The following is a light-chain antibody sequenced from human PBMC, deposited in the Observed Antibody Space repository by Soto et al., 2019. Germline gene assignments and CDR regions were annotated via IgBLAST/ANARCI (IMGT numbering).Light chain of an antibody. CDR1: QYINTR. CDR2: QTS. Sequence: EIVLTQSPSTLSSFPGDRVTLSCRASQYINTRLAWYQHRPGQAPRLLIYQTSIRAAGIPARFSASGNGTDFNLTISDVQAEDFAVYYCHQRQSWPRTFGQGTKVDIK. V-gene: IGKV3-11*01. CDR3: HQRQSWPRT. J-gene: IGKJ1*01.